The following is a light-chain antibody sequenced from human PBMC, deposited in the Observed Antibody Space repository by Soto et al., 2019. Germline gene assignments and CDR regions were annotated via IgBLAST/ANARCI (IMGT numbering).Light chain of an antibody. Sequence: EIVMTQSPATLSVSPGERASLSCRASQSFSSNLAWYQQKPGQAPRLLIYGASTRATGIPARFSGSGSGTEFTLTISSLQSEDFAVYYCQQYNNGPLTFGGGTKVEIK. CDR2: GAS. CDR1: QSFSSN. CDR3: QQYNNGPLT. V-gene: IGKV3-15*01. J-gene: IGKJ4*01.